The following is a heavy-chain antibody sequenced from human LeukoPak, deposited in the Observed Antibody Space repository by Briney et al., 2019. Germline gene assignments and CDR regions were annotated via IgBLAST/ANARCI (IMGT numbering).Heavy chain of an antibody. CDR2: ISGSGGST. J-gene: IGHJ4*02. V-gene: IGHV3-23*01. Sequence: GGSLRLSCAASGFTFSSYGMSWVRQAPGKGLEWVSAISGSGGSTYYADSVKGRFTISRDNAKNSLYLQMNSLRAEDTAVYYCARDLPYYYDSSGYFVGVYWGQGTLVTVSS. CDR3: ARDLPYYYDSSGYFVGVY. D-gene: IGHD3-22*01. CDR1: GFTFSSYG.